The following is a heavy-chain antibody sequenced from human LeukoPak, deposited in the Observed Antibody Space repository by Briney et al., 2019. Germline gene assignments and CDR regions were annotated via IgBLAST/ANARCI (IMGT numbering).Heavy chain of an antibody. D-gene: IGHD2-15*01. CDR3: ARDLVVVGSSFSYGMDV. Sequence: GGSLRLSCAASGFSISAYWMSRVRQAPGKGLEWVANINQDGSDKYSVDSVKGRFTISRDNAKNSLYLEMNSLRADDTAVYYCARDLVVVGSSFSYGMDVWGQGTTVTVSS. J-gene: IGHJ6*02. V-gene: IGHV3-7*01. CDR2: INQDGSDK. CDR1: GFSISAYW.